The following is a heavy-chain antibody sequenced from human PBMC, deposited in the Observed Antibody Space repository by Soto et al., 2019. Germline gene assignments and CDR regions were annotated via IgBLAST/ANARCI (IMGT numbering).Heavy chain of an antibody. CDR1: GFTFSSYD. CDR3: ASAPQVSNIDY. Sequence: GGSLRLSCAASGFTFSSYDMHWVRQATGKGLEWVSAIGTAGDTYYPGSVKGRFTISRENAKNSLYLQMNSLRAGDTAVYYSASAPQVSNIDYLGQGTLVTVSS. V-gene: IGHV3-13*01. CDR2: IGTAGDT. J-gene: IGHJ4*02.